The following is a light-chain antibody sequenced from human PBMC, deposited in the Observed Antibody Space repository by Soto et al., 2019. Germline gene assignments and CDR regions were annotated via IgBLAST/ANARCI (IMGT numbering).Light chain of an antibody. CDR1: SSNIGGTNY. Sequence: QSVLTQPPSASGTPGQKVLISCSGSSSNIGGTNYAYWYQQLPGAAPKLLMHSNNLRPSGVRERISGSKFGTAASLAISGLRSEDEAVYYCASWDDRLGAVIFGGGTKLTVL. J-gene: IGLJ2*01. CDR3: ASWDDRLGAVI. CDR2: SNN. V-gene: IGLV1-47*02.